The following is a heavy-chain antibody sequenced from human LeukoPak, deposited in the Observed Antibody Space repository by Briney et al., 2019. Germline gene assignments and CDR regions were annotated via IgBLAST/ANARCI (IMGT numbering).Heavy chain of an antibody. D-gene: IGHD4-11*01. CDR2: IYYTGGT. J-gene: IGHJ4*02. CDR1: GGSITTSSYY. V-gene: IGHV4-39*01. CDR3: ARHGGTRVTLVEVYYFDY. Sequence: PSETLSLTCSVSGGSITTSSYYWGWIRQPPEKGLEWIGSIYYTGGTYYSPSLKSRVTISVDTSKNQFSLKLSSVTAADTAVYYCARHGGTRVTLVEVYYFDYWGQGSLVTVSS.